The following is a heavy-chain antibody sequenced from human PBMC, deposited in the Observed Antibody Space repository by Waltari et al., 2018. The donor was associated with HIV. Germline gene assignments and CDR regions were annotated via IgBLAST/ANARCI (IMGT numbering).Heavy chain of an antibody. Sequence: QVALVQSGAEVKKPGASVKVSCKVSGYKITELSMHWVRQAPGEGPEWMGGFDPEDGVRTYAQNYHARVTMIEDTSTDTAYMELSSLRSENTSVYYCATGADTAYWGQGTRVIVSS. CDR1: GYKITELS. D-gene: IGHD5-18*01. J-gene: IGHJ4*02. V-gene: IGHV1-24*01. CDR2: FDPEDGVR. CDR3: ATGADTAY.